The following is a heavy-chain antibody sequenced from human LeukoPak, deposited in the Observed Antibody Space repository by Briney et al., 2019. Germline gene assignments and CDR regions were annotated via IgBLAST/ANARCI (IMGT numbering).Heavy chain of an antibody. V-gene: IGHV1-69*04. D-gene: IGHD5-18*01. Sequence: GASVKVSCKASGGTFSSYTISCVRQAPGQGLEWMGRIIPILGIANYAQKLQGRVTITADKSTSTAYMELSSLRSEDTAVYYCARDSWGSRGYSYGPSDYWGQGTLVTVSS. CDR2: IIPILGIA. CDR1: GGTFSSYT. J-gene: IGHJ4*02. CDR3: ARDSWGSRGYSYGPSDY.